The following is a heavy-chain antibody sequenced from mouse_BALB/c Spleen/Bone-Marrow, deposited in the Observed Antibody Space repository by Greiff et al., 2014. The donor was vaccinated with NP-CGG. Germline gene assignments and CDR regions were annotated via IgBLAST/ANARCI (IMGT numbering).Heavy chain of an antibody. V-gene: IGHV14-3*02. CDR1: GFNIKDTY. CDR2: IGPANGNT. D-gene: IGHD1-1*01. J-gene: IGHJ3*01. Sequence: VQLQQSGAELVKPGASVKLSCTASGFNIKDTYMHWVKQRPEQGLEWIGRIGPANGNTKYDPKFQGKATITADTSSNTAYLQLSSLTSEDTAVYYCAIYYYGSSGFAYWGQGTLVTVSA. CDR3: AIYYYGSSGFAY.